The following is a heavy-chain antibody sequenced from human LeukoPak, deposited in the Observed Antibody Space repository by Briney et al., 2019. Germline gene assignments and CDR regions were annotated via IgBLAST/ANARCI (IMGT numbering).Heavy chain of an antibody. CDR2: IYGSGST. CDR1: GGSIRSY. CDR3: AGDSGTTGEVKFDP. D-gene: IGHD3-10*01. V-gene: IGHV4-4*07. J-gene: IGHJ5*02. Sequence: SETLSLTCTVSGGSIRSYWSWIRQPAGKGLEWIGRIYGSGSTDYNPSLKSRVTMSIDTSKNQFSLNLISVTAADTAVYYCAGDSGTTGEVKFDPWGQGTLVTASS.